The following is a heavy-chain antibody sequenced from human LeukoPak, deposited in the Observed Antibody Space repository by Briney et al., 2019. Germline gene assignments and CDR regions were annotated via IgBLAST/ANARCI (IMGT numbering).Heavy chain of an antibody. CDR1: GXSISSYY. CDR3: ARHYDILTGYYDYYYYYGMDV. CDR2: IYYSGST. D-gene: IGHD3-9*01. Sequence: KPSETLSLTCTVSGXSISSYYWSWIRQPPGKGLECIGYIYYSGSTNYNPSLKSRVTISVDTSKNQFSLKLSSVTAADTAVYYCARHYDILTGYYDYYYYYGMDVWGQGTTVTVSS. V-gene: IGHV4-59*08. J-gene: IGHJ6*02.